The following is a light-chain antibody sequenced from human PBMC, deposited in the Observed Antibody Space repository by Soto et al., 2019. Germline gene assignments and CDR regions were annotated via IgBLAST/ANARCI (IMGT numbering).Light chain of an antibody. Sequence: DIQMTQSPSTLTASVGDRVTITCRASQSISTWLAWYQQKPGKAPSLLIYGASSLKSGVPLRFSGCGSGTEFTLTISSLQPDDFSTYYCQQYRSYSFGQGTKVEI. CDR2: GAS. CDR3: QQYRSYS. CDR1: QSISTW. V-gene: IGKV1-5*01. J-gene: IGKJ1*01.